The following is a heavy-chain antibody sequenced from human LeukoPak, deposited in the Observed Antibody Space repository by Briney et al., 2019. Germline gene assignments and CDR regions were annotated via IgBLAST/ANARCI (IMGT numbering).Heavy chain of an antibody. D-gene: IGHD3-10*01. J-gene: IGHJ4*02. V-gene: IGHV3-30*03. Sequence: PGGSLRLSCAASGFTFSNYGMHWVRQAPGKGLEWVVVISHDGSNNNYADSVKGRFTISRDNSKNTPYLQMNSLRAEDTAVYYCARATRITMVRGALGYWGQGTLVTVSS. CDR1: GFTFSNYG. CDR3: ARATRITMVRGALGY. CDR2: ISHDGSNN.